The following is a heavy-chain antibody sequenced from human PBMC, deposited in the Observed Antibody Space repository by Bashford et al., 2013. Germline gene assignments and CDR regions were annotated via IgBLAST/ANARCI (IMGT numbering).Heavy chain of an antibody. CDR2: IDWDDDK. CDR3: TTDPVLYTTLYDDY. J-gene: IGHJ4*02. Sequence: SGPTLVKPTQTLTLTCTFSGFSLSTSGMRVSWIRQPPGKALEWLARIDWDDDKFYSTSLKTRLTISKDTSKNQVVLTMTSLKTEDTAVYYCTTDPVLYTTLYDDYWGQGTLVTVSS. D-gene: IGHD5/OR15-5a*01. V-gene: IGHV2-70*03. CDR1: GFSLSTSGMR.